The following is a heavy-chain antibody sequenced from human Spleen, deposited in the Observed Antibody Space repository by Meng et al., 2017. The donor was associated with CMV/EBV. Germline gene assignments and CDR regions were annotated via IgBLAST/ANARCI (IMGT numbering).Heavy chain of an antibody. CDR1: GFTFSSYW. CDR2: INSDGSST. CDR3: ARKSCDGDCEFDY. Sequence: GGSLRLSCAASGFTFSSYWMHWVRQAPGKGLVWVSRINSDGSSTSYADSVKGRFTISRDNAKNTLYLQMSSLRAEDTAVYYCARKSCDGDCEFDYWGQGTLVTVSS. D-gene: IGHD2-21*01. J-gene: IGHJ4*02. V-gene: IGHV3-74*01.